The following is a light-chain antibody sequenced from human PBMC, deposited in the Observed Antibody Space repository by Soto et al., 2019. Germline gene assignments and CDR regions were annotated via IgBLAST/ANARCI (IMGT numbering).Light chain of an antibody. CDR2: QVT. CDR1: INDVGGYNY. CDR3: MSYAGGNRFV. J-gene: IGLJ1*01. Sequence: QSALTQPPSASGSPGQSVTISGAGTINDVGGYNYVSWYQQHPGKVPQLMIYQVTKRPSGVPDRFSASKSDTTASLTISGLQAEDEGDYYCMSYAGGNRFVFGTGTKLTVL. V-gene: IGLV2-8*01.